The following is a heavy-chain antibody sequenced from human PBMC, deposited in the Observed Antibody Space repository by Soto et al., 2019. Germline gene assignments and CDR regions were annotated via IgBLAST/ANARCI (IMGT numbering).Heavy chain of an antibody. Sequence: VQLAESGGGLVQPGRSLRLSCAASGFSFGEYGMHWVRQVPGQGLEWVPGITWDGGYTCYADSVKGRFTISRDNAKKALYIQMNRLRGEGTCLYECVKDKGVCNTISCKDACDYWGQGPKVTAS. J-gene: IGHJ3*01. CDR3: VKDKGVCNTISCKDACDY. CDR1: GFSFGEYG. CDR2: ITWDGGYT. D-gene: IGHD2-2*01. V-gene: IGHV3-9*01.